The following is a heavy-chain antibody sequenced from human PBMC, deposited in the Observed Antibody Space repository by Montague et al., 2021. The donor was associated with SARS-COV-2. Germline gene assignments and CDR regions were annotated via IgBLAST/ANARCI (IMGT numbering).Heavy chain of an antibody. CDR1: GFTFSDSS. Sequence: SLRLSCAASGFTFSDSSMTWVRQAPGKGLKWVSTIQTGSDYIYYAESLKGRFTISRDDAQNSLFLQMNGLTADDTAVYYCAGDNSGWSRDYWGQGTLVTVSS. CDR3: AGDNSGWSRDY. J-gene: IGHJ4*02. CDR2: IQTGSDYI. D-gene: IGHD6-13*01. V-gene: IGHV3-21*01.